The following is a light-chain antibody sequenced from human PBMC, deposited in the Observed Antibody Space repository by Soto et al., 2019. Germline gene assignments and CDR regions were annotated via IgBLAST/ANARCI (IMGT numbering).Light chain of an antibody. CDR2: FAS. J-gene: IGKJ4*01. CDR3: QQYNNWPLP. V-gene: IGKV3-15*01. CDR1: QSMYNN. Sequence: EIVMTQSPATLSVSPGERATLSCRASQSMYNNLAWYQQKPGQAPRLLIYFASTRATGIPARFSGSGSGTEFTLTISSLQSEDCAVYYCQQYNNWPLPFGGGTKVEI.